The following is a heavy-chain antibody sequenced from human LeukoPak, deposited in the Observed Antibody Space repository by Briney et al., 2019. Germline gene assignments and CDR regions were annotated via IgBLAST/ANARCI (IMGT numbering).Heavy chain of an antibody. J-gene: IGHJ4*02. CDR3: AKERGYSGSSVDY. D-gene: IGHD1-26*01. Sequence: GGSLRLSCAASGFTFGSYAMNWVRQAPGKGLEWVSSISGSGDSTYYADSVKGRFTISRDTSKNTLYLQMNSLRAEDTAVYYCAKERGYSGSSVDYCGQGTLLTVSS. CDR2: ISGSGDST. V-gene: IGHV3-23*01. CDR1: GFTFGSYA.